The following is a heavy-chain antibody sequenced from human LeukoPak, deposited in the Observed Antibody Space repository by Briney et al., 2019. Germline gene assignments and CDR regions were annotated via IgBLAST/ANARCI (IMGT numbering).Heavy chain of an antibody. CDR3: ARGPGIAVADFYFDY. J-gene: IGHJ4*02. V-gene: IGHV1-2*02. D-gene: IGHD6-19*01. CDR1: GNTFTAYY. Sequence: GASVKVSCKASGNTFTAYYMHWVRQAPGQGLEWMGWINPNSGGTKYAQKFQGRVTMTRDTSITTAYMELSRLGSDDTAVYYCARGPGIAVADFYFDYWGQGTLVTVSS. CDR2: INPNSGGT.